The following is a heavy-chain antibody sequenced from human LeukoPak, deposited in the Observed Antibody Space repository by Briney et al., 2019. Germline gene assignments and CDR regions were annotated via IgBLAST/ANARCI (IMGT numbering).Heavy chain of an antibody. CDR1: GFTFSSYS. V-gene: IGHV3-21*01. CDR2: ISSSSSYI. CDR3: ARDLARFDAFDI. D-gene: IGHD3-10*01. Sequence: GGSLRLSCAASGFTFSSYSMNWVRLAPGKGLEWVSSISSSSSYIYYADSVKGRFTISRDNAKNSLYLQMNSLRAEDTAVYYCARDLARFDAFDIWGQGTMVTVSS. J-gene: IGHJ3*02.